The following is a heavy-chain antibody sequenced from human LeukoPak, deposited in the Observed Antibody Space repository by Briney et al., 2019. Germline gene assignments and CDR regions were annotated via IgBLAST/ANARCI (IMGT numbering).Heavy chain of an antibody. CDR2: IYYSGST. CDR3: ARAAWGSTSCYDY. CDR1: GGSFSGYY. Sequence: ASETLSLTCAVYGGSFSGYYWSWIRQPPGKGLEWIGYIYYSGSTNYSPSLKSRVTISVDTSRNQLSLKLSSVTAADTAVYYCARAAWGSTSCYDYWGQGTLVTVSS. D-gene: IGHD2-2*01. J-gene: IGHJ4*02. V-gene: IGHV4-59*01.